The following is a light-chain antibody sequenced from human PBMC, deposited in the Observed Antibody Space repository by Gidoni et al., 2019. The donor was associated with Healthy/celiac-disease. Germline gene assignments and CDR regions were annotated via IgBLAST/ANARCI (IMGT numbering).Light chain of an antibody. J-gene: IGKJ4*01. CDR2: GAS. Sequence: EIVMTQSPATLSVSPGERATLSCRASQSVSSNLAWYQQKPGQAPRLLIYGASTRATGIPARFSGSGSGTEFTLTISSLQSKDFAVYYCQQYNNWPLTFXGXTKVEIK. V-gene: IGKV3-15*01. CDR3: QQYNNWPLT. CDR1: QSVSSN.